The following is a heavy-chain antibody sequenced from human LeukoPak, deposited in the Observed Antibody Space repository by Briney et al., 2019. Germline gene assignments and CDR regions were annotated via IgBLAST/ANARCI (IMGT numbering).Heavy chain of an antibody. CDR2: IYYPRTT. Sequence: SETLSLTCTVSGGSISSSTYYWAWIRQPPGKGREWIGSIYYPRTTFYNPSLKSRVTISMDTSKNQFSLQVNSVTAADTAIYYCARRVRVATVDYWGQGTLVTVSS. CDR3: ARRVRVATVDY. CDR1: GGSISSSTYY. D-gene: IGHD5-12*01. J-gene: IGHJ4*02. V-gene: IGHV4-39*01.